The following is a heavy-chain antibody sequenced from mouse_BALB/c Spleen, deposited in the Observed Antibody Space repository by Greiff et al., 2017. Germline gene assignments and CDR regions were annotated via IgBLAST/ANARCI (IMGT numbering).Heavy chain of an antibody. Sequence: LQESGAELARPGASVKLSCKASGYTFTSYWMQWVKQRPGQGLEWIGAIYPGDGDTRYTQKFKGKATLTADKSSSTAYMQLSSLASEDSAVYYCARWKGSYGSSYDYFDYWGQGTTLTVSS. D-gene: IGHD1-1*01. CDR3: ARWKGSYGSSYDYFDY. CDR2: IYPGDGDT. V-gene: IGHV1-87*01. J-gene: IGHJ2*01. CDR1: GYTFTSYW.